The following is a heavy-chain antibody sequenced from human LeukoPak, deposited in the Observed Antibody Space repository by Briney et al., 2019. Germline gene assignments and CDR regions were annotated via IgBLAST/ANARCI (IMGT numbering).Heavy chain of an antibody. Sequence: SETLSLTCSVSGGSVSSGSYYWSWIRQLPGKGLEWIGYIYNSGSTNYNPSLKSRVTISVDTSKNQFSLKLSSVTAADTAVYYCAREPVRHYCGGTSCPFDYWGQGTLVTVSS. CDR3: AREPVRHYCGGTSCPFDY. CDR2: IYNSGST. D-gene: IGHD2-2*01. V-gene: IGHV4-61*01. CDR1: GGSVSSGSYY. J-gene: IGHJ4*02.